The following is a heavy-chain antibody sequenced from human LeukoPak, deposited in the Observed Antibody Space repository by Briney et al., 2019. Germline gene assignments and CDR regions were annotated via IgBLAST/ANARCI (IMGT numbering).Heavy chain of an antibody. V-gene: IGHV4-39*01. D-gene: IGHD3-10*01. CDR2: IYYSGST. J-gene: IGHJ5*02. CDR1: GGSISSSSYY. CDR3: ARLITMDRGQPRGDFDP. Sequence: PSETLSLTCTVSGGSISSSSYYWGWIRQPPGKGLEWIGSIYYSGSTYYNPSLKSRVTISVDTPKNQFSLKLSSVTAADTAVYYCARLITMDRGQPRGDFDPWGQGTLVTVSS.